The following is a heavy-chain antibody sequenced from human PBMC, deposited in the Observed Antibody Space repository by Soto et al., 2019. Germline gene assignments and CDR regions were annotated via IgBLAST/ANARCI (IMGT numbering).Heavy chain of an antibody. J-gene: IGHJ3*02. Sequence: GGSLRLSCAASGFTFSSYSMNWVRQAPGKGLEWVSSISSSSSYIYYADSVKGRFTISRDNAKNSLYLQMNSLRAEDTAVYYCARDQFSSGWHNDAFDIWGQGTMVTVSS. CDR2: ISSSSSYI. CDR1: GFTFSSYS. D-gene: IGHD6-19*01. V-gene: IGHV3-21*01. CDR3: ARDQFSSGWHNDAFDI.